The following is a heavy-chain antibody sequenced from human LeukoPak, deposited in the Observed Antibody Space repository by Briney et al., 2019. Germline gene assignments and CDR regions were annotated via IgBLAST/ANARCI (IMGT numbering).Heavy chain of an antibody. V-gene: IGHV3-21*01. D-gene: IGHD3-10*01. J-gene: IGHJ4*02. CDR3: ARAHYGSGSYPDY. Sequence: GGSLRLSCAASGFTFSSYSMNWVRQAPGKGLEWVSSISSSSSYIYYAGSVKGRFTISRDNAKNSLYLQMNSLRAEDTAVYYCARAHYGSGSYPDYWGQGTLVTVSS. CDR1: GFTFSSYS. CDR2: ISSSSSYI.